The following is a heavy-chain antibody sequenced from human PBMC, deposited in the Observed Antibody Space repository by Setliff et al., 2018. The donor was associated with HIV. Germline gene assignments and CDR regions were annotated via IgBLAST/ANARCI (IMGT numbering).Heavy chain of an antibody. CDR2: IYYTGTT. Sequence: SETLSLTCNVSGDSMNRYYWSWIRQSPEKGLEWIGYIYYTGTTNYNPSLKSRLTISVDTSKSRFSLRLSSVTAADSGIYYCARAPRELAVIDAFDVWGRGTLVTVSS. J-gene: IGHJ3*01. CDR3: ARAPRELAVIDAFDV. V-gene: IGHV4-59*01. CDR1: GDSMNRYY. D-gene: IGHD3-22*01.